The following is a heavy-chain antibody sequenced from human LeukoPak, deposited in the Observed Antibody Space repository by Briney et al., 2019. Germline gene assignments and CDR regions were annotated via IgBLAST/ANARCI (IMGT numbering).Heavy chain of an antibody. CDR3: ARPGETNRNYYYYGMDV. J-gene: IGHJ6*02. CDR1: GFTFSSYS. D-gene: IGHD3-16*01. V-gene: IGHV3-48*04. CDR2: ISSSSSTI. Sequence: GGSLRLSCAASGFTFSSYSMNWVRQAPGKGLEWVSYISSSSSTIYYADSVKGRFTISRDNAKNSLYLQMNSLRAEDTAVYYCARPGETNRNYYYYGMDVWGQGTTVTVSS.